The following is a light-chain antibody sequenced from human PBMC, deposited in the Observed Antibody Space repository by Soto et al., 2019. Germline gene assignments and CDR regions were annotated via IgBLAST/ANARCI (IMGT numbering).Light chain of an antibody. CDR2: EVN. Sequence: QSAVTQPASVSGSPGQSITISCTGTSSDVGGYNYVSWYQQHPGKAPKLMIYEVNNRPSEVSNRFSGSKSGNTASLTISGLQPEDEADYYCNSYTSRYTFVLGTGTKVTVL. CDR1: SSDVGGYNY. J-gene: IGLJ1*01. CDR3: NSYTSRYTFV. V-gene: IGLV2-14*01.